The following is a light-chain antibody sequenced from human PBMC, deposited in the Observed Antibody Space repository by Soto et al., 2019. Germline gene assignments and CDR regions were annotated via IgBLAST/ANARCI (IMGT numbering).Light chain of an antibody. CDR3: QQYNSYRA. V-gene: IGKV1-5*03. J-gene: IGKJ1*01. CDR2: KAS. Sequence: DIQMTQSPSTLSASVGDRVTITCRASESIDSWLAWHQQKPGRAPKLLISKASSLESGVPSRFSGSGFGTEFTLTISSLQPDDFAPYYCQQYNSYRAFGQGTKVDI. CDR1: ESIDSW.